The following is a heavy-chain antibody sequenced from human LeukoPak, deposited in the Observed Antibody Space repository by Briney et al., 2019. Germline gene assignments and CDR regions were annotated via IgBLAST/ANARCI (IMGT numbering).Heavy chain of an antibody. Sequence: GGSLRLSCAASGFTFSSYEMNWVRQAPGKGLEWVSYISSSGSTIYYADSVKGRFTISRDNAKNSLYLQMNSLRAEDTAVYYCAREAGYYDSSGYYHDAFDIWGRGTMVTVSS. CDR2: ISSSGSTI. CDR1: GFTFSSYE. V-gene: IGHV3-48*03. J-gene: IGHJ3*02. CDR3: AREAGYYDSSGYYHDAFDI. D-gene: IGHD3-22*01.